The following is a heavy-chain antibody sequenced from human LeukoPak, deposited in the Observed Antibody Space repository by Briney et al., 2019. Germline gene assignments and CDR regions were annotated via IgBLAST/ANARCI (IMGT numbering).Heavy chain of an antibody. CDR3: AFRSRVFGNQNY. J-gene: IGHJ4*02. V-gene: IGHV4-34*01. Sequence: PSETLSLTCAVYGGSFSGYYCIWIRQPPGKGLEWVGVIHHTGSTNYNPSLKSRVTISVDTSKNQFSLKLTSVTAADTAVYYCAFRSRVFGNQNYWGQGTLVTVSS. CDR2: IHHTGST. CDR1: GGSFSGYY. D-gene: IGHD3-3*01.